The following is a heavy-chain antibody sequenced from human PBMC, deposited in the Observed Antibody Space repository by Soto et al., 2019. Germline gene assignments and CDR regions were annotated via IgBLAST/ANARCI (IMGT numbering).Heavy chain of an antibody. CDR3: AAGTTTMPRNPFDC. D-gene: IGHD1-1*01. Sequence: EVQLLESGGGLVQPGGSLRVSCAASGFTFSNYAMHWVRQAPGKGLEWVSAISGSSGGTYYADSVKGRFTISRDNSKNALYLHMNSLRADDTAVYYCAAGTTTMPRNPFDCWGQGTLVTVSS. V-gene: IGHV3-23*01. J-gene: IGHJ4*02. CDR2: ISGSSGGT. CDR1: GFTFSNYA.